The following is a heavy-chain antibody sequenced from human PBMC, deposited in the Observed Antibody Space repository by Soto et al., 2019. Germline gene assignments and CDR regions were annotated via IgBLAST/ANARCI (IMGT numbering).Heavy chain of an antibody. J-gene: IGHJ3*01. D-gene: IGHD6-6*01. CDR3: AKRPDAFDV. Sequence: GGAMRRSCVASGFSFSSYPIHWVRQAPGKGLEWVAVISYDGSNKYYADSVKGRFTISRDNSRNTLYLQMNSLRVEDTAVYYCAKRPDAFDVWGQGTMVTVSS. V-gene: IGHV3-30-3*01. CDR1: GFSFSSYP. CDR2: ISYDGSNK.